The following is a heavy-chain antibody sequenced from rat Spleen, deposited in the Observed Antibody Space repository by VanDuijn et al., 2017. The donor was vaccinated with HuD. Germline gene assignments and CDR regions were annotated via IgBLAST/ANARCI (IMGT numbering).Heavy chain of an antibody. CDR2: ISYDGSST. Sequence: EVQLVESGGGLVQPGRSLKLSCAASGFTFNNYGMAWVCQTPTKGLEWVATISYDGSSTYYRDSVKGRFTISRDNAENTVYLQMNSLRSEDTATYYCAKESSEGWYFDFWGPGTTVTVSS. V-gene: IGHV5-29*01. J-gene: IGHJ1*01. CDR3: AKESSEGWYFDF. CDR1: GFTFNNYG. D-gene: IGHD1-2*01.